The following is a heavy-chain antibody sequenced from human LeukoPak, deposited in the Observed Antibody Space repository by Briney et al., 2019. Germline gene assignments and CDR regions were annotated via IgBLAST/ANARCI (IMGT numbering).Heavy chain of an antibody. CDR2: IIPIFGTA. D-gene: IGHD3-22*01. CDR3: ARGLKRSPRSSGYYDYYYYYYMDV. V-gene: IGHV1-69*13. Sequence: ASVKVSCKASGYTFTSYAISWVRQAPGQGLEWMGGIIPIFGTANYAQKFQGRVTITADESTSTAYMELSSLRSEDTAVYYCARGLKRSPRSSGYYDYYYYYYMDVWGKGTTVTISS. CDR1: GYTFTSYA. J-gene: IGHJ6*03.